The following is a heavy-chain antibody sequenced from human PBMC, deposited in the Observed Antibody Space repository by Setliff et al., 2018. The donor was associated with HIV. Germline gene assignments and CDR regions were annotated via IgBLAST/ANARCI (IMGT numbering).Heavy chain of an antibody. D-gene: IGHD6-13*01. CDR2: ISNTGSST. Sequence: GGSLRLSCAASGFTFSNAWMHWVRQAPGKGLEWLSGISNTGSSTYYGDSVKGRFTISRDKSRNIVFLQMKSLRVEDTALYYCAKAASNLAAAGGPLDMWGPGTVVTVSS. J-gene: IGHJ3*02. CDR3: AKAASNLAAAGGPLDM. CDR1: GFTFSNAW. V-gene: IGHV3-23*01.